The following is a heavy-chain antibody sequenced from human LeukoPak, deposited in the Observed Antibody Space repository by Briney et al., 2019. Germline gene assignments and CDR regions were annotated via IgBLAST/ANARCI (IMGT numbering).Heavy chain of an antibody. V-gene: IGHV4-59*01. CDR2: IYYSGST. J-gene: IGHJ5*02. D-gene: IGHD3-10*01. CDR3: AREFYGSGTNWFDP. Sequence: SEILSLTCTVSGGSISSYYWSWIRQPPGKGLEWIGYIYYSGSTNYNPSLKSRVTISVDTSKNQFSLKLSSVTAADTAVYYCAREFYGSGTNWFDPWGQGTLVTVSS. CDR1: GGSISSYY.